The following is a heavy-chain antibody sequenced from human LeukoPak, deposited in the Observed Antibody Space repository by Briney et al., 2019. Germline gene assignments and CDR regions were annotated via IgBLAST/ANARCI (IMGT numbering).Heavy chain of an antibody. CDR3: ARDYYDSSGYLA. CDR2: INHSGST. V-gene: IGHV4-4*02. J-gene: IGHJ4*02. Sequence: YPSGTLSLTCAVSGGSISSSNWWSWVRQPPGKGLEWIGEINHSGSTNYNPSLKSRVTISVDTSKNQFSLKLSSVTAADTAVYYCARDYYDSSGYLAWGQGTLVTVSS. CDR1: GGSISSSNW. D-gene: IGHD3-22*01.